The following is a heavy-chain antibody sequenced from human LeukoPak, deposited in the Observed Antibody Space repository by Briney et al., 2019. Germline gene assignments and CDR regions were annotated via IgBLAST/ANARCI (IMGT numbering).Heavy chain of an antibody. J-gene: IGHJ6*02. CDR3: ARDSDYYGSGSYYTSGPGHYYGMDV. V-gene: IGHV3-30-3*01. CDR2: ISYDVSNK. D-gene: IGHD3-10*01. CDR1: GFTFSSYA. Sequence: PGRSLRLSCAASGFTFSSYAMHWVRQAPGKGLEWVAVISYDVSNKYYADSVKGRFTISRDNSKNTLYLQMNSLRAEDTAVYYCARDSDYYGSGSYYTSGPGHYYGMDVWGHGTTVTVSS.